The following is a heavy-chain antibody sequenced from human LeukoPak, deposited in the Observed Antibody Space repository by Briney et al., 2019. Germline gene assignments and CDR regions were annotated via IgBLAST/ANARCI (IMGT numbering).Heavy chain of an antibody. D-gene: IGHD3-9*01. J-gene: IGHJ4*02. CDR2: ISSSTTYI. Sequence: GGSLRLSCAASGFTFGSYSMNWVRQAPGKGLEWVSSISSSTTYIYYADSVKGRFTISRDNAKNSLYLQMNSLRAGDTAVYYCARVDPSYYDILTGYGDYWGQGTLVTVSS. CDR3: ARVDPSYYDILTGYGDY. CDR1: GFTFGSYS. V-gene: IGHV3-21*01.